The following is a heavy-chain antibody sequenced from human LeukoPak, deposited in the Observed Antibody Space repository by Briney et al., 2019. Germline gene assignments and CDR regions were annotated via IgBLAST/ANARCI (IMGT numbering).Heavy chain of an antibody. Sequence: GGSLRLPCAASGFTFSSNYMSWVRQAPGKGLEWVSVIYSGGSTYYADSVKGRFTISRDNSKNTLYLQMNSLRAEDTAVYYCARVVRGVIPLYYYYYYMDVWGKGTTVTISS. CDR3: ARVVRGVIPLYYYYYYMDV. CDR1: GFTFSSNY. V-gene: IGHV3-53*01. D-gene: IGHD3-10*01. J-gene: IGHJ6*03. CDR2: IYSGGST.